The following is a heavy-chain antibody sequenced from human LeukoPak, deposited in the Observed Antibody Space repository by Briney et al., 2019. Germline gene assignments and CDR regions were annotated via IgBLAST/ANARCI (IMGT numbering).Heavy chain of an antibody. J-gene: IGHJ5*02. Sequence: ASVKVSCKASGGTFSSYATSWVRQAPGQGLEWMGGIIPIFGTANYAQKFQGRVTITTDESTSTAYMELSSLRSEDTAVYYCARASAVTPNWFDPWGQGTLVTVSS. V-gene: IGHV1-69*05. CDR3: ARASAVTPNWFDP. CDR1: GGTFSSYA. CDR2: IIPIFGTA. D-gene: IGHD2-15*01.